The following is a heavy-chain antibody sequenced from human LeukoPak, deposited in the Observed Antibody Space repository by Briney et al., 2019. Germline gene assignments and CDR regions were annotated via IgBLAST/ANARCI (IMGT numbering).Heavy chain of an antibody. V-gene: IGHV3-15*01. CDR3: TTGLRCITMVRGRALGY. Sequence: GGSLRLSCAASGFTFSTAWMSWVRQAPGKGLEWVGRIKSKTDGGTTDYAAPVKGRFTISRDDSKNTLYLQMNSLKTEDTAVYYCTTGLRCITMVRGRALGYWGQGTLVTVSS. J-gene: IGHJ4*02. CDR2: IKSKTDGGTT. CDR1: GFTFSTAW. D-gene: IGHD3-10*01.